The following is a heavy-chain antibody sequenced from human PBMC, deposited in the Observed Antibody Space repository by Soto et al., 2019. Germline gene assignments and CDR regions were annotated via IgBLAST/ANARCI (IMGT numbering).Heavy chain of an antibody. V-gene: IGHV3-23*01. CDR1: GFTFSSYA. D-gene: IGHD3-10*01. CDR2: ISGSGGST. Sequence: GGSLRLSCAASGFTFSSYAMSWVRQAPGKGLEWVSAISGSGGSTYYADSVKGRFTTSRDNSKNTLYLQMNSLRAEDTAVYYCAKDLNYYGSGSYFPWGQGTLVTVSS. J-gene: IGHJ5*02. CDR3: AKDLNYYGSGSYFP.